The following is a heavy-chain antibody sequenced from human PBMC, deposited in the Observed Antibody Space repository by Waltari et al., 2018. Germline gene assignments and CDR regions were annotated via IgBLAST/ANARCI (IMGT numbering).Heavy chain of an antibody. CDR2: IYHSGST. V-gene: IGHV4-38-2*02. Sequence: QVQLQESGPGLVKPSETLSLTCTVSGYSISSGYYWGWIRRPPGKGLEWIGSIYHSGSTYYNPSLKSRVTISVDTSKNQFSLKLSSVTAADTAVYYCAGITGTNLSGPKWNFDYWGQGTLVTVSS. J-gene: IGHJ4*02. D-gene: IGHD1-7*01. CDR3: AGITGTNLSGPKWNFDY. CDR1: GYSISSGYY.